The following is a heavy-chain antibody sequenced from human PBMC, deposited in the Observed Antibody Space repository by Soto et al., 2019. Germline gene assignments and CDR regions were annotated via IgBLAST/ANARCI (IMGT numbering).Heavy chain of an antibody. CDR1: GFSLSSNAVG. V-gene: IGHV2-5*01. Sequence: QITLKESGPPLLKPTQTLTLTCTFSGFSLSSNAVGVNWIRQPPGKALEWLALIYWNDDNDYSPSQRSRLTNNKDTSNAQLRLTMPNVSPVDTATYYYARGSGWLSECWRPGTVVTVSS. J-gene: IGHJ4*02. CDR3: ARGSGWLSEC. CDR2: IYWNDDN. D-gene: IGHD6-19*01.